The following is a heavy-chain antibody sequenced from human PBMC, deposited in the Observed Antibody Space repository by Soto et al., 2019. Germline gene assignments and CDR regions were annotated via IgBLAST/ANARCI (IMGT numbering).Heavy chain of an antibody. CDR2: IYSGGGT. Sequence: EVQLVESGGGLVQPGVSVTLPCAASGLSDSTTPMSWLRQAPGKGLEWVSVIYSGGGTHYADSVKGRFTISRDKSKNTVYLQMNNLRAEDTAVYYCARDGSGYWGQGTLVTVSS. CDR1: GLSDSTTP. CDR3: ARDGSGY. J-gene: IGHJ4*02. V-gene: IGHV3-66*01.